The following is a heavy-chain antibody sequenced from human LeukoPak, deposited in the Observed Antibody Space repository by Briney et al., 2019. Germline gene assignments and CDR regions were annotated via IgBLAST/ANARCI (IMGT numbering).Heavy chain of an antibody. Sequence: PGGALRLSCAASGFTFSSYAMSWFRQAPGKGLEWVSAISGSVVSTYYAGSVKGRFTIYRDNSKNTLYLQMNSLRDEDTAVYYCASIPGYSSSWTIDYWGQGTLVTVSS. CDR1: GFTFSSYA. J-gene: IGHJ4*02. CDR2: ISGSVVST. D-gene: IGHD6-13*01. CDR3: ASIPGYSSSWTIDY. V-gene: IGHV3-23*01.